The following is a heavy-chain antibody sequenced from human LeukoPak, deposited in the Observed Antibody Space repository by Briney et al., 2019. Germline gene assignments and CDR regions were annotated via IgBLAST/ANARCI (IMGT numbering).Heavy chain of an antibody. D-gene: IGHD3-22*01. V-gene: IGHV1-2*02. CDR3: VRGFYDSSGYYPNEYFQH. J-gene: IGHJ1*01. CDR1: GYTFTGYY. Sequence: ASVKVSCKASGYTFTGYYMHWVRQAPGQGLEWMGWFNPHSGATNYAQKFQGRVTMPRDTSTSTGYMELSRLRSDDTAVYSCVRGFYDSSGYYPNEYFQHWGQGTLVTVSS. CDR2: FNPHSGAT.